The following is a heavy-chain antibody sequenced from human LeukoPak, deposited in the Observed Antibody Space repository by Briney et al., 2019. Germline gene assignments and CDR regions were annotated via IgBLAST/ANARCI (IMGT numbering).Heavy chain of an antibody. Sequence: PGGSLRLSCAASGFTFSSYAMHWVRQAPGKGLEWVAVISYDGSNKYYADSVKGRFTISRDNSKNTLYLQMNSLRAEDTAVYYCARASTSCLRFDPWGQGTLVTVSS. CDR2: ISYDGSNK. V-gene: IGHV3-30-3*01. J-gene: IGHJ5*02. CDR3: ARASTSCLRFDP. CDR1: GFTFSSYA. D-gene: IGHD2-2*01.